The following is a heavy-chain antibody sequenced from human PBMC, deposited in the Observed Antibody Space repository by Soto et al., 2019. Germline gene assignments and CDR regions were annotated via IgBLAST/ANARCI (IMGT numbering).Heavy chain of an antibody. CDR2: ISDSGKMI. J-gene: IGHJ6*02. CDR3: ARDFPRQLRLGGMDV. Sequence: EVQLVESGGGVVQPGGSLRLTCVASGFSFSSYEMQWVRQAPGKGLEWLSYISDSGKMIFYADSVKGRFTISRDNAKMSLYLQMDSLTAAGTAVYYCARDFPRQLRLGGMDVWGQGTTVTVS. CDR1: GFSFSSYE. V-gene: IGHV3-48*03. D-gene: IGHD5-18*01.